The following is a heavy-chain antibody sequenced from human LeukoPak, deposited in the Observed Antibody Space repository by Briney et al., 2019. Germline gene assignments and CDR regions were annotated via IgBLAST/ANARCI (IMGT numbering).Heavy chain of an antibody. Sequence: GGSLRLSCAASGFTFSSYEMNWVRQAPGKGLEWVSYISTSGFTIYYADSVKGRFTISRDNSKNTLYLQMNSLRAEDTAVYYCSRQLRFLGYYFDYWGQGTLVTVSS. V-gene: IGHV3-48*03. J-gene: IGHJ4*02. CDR3: SRQLRFLGYYFDY. D-gene: IGHD3-3*01. CDR1: GFTFSSYE. CDR2: ISTSGFTI.